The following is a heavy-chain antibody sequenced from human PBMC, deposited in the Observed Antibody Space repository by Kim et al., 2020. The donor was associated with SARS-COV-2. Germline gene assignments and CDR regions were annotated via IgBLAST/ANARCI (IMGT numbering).Heavy chain of an antibody. D-gene: IGHD1-26*01. V-gene: IGHV3-23*01. CDR2: IGGSGDTT. J-gene: IGHJ5*01. CDR1: GFSFSTYA. Sequence: GGSLRLSCAASGFSFSTYAMSWVRQAPGKGLEWVSTIGGSGDTTYYADSVKGRFTVSRDNSKSTVYLQISSLRAEDTAVYYCAKEGRVLLGWFDSWGQGTLVTVSS. CDR3: AKEGRVLLGWFDS.